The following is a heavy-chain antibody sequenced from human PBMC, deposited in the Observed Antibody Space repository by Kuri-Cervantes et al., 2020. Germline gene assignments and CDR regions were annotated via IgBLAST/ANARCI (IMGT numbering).Heavy chain of an antibody. CDR1: GFTFSSYA. Sequence: GESLKIFCAASGFTFSSYAMHWVRQAPGKGLEYVSAISSNGGSTYYADSVKGRFTISRDNSKNTLYLQMNSLRAEDTAVYYCAKPDRGVVKDYWGQGTLVTVSS. D-gene: IGHD4-23*01. CDR3: AKPDRGVVKDY. CDR2: ISSNGGST. J-gene: IGHJ4*02. V-gene: IGHV3-64*02.